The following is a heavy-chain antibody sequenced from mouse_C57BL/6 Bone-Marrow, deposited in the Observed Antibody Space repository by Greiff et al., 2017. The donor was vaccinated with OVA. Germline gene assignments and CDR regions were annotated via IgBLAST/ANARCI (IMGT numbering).Heavy chain of an antibody. V-gene: IGHV1-9*01. Sequence: VQRVESGAELMKPGASVKLSCKATGYTFTGYWIEWVKQRPGHGLEWIGEILPGSGSTNYNEKFKGKATFTADTSSNTAYMQLSSLTTEDSAIYYCARGGITTVVGPPWFAYWGQGTLVTVSA. D-gene: IGHD1-1*01. CDR2: ILPGSGST. CDR3: ARGGITTVVGPPWFAY. CDR1: GYTFTGYW. J-gene: IGHJ3*01.